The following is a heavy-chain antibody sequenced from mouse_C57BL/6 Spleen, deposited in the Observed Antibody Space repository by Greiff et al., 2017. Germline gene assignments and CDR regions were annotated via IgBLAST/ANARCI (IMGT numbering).Heavy chain of an antibody. CDR3: ARQAYYSNYYAMDY. CDR1: GFSLTSSG. V-gene: IGHV2-6-1*01. Sequence: QVQLKESGPGLVAPSQSLSITCTVSGFSLTSSGVHWVRQPPGKGLEWLVVIWSDGSTTYNSALKSRLSISKDNSKSQVFLKMNSLQTDDTAMYYCARQAYYSNYYAMDYWGQGTSVTVSS. CDR2: IWSDGST. D-gene: IGHD2-5*01. J-gene: IGHJ4*01.